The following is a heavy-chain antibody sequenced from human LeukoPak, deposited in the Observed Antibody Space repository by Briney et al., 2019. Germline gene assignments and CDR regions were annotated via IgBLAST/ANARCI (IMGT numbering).Heavy chain of an antibody. J-gene: IGHJ6*04. CDR3: ARLRLLEWLQGDV. D-gene: IGHD3-3*01. CDR2: IYYSGST. Sequence: SETLSLTCTVSGGSISNSSYYWGWIRQPPGKGLEWIGSIYYSGSTYYNPSLKSRVTISVDTSKNQFSLKLSSVTAADTAVYYCARLRLLEWLQGDVWGKGTTVTVSS. CDR1: GGSISNSSYY. V-gene: IGHV4-39*01.